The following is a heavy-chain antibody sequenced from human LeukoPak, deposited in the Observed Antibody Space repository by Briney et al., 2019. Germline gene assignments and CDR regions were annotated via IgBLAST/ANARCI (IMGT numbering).Heavy chain of an antibody. J-gene: IGHJ4*02. CDR3: AMGERYDILTGYYIGGFDY. V-gene: IGHV3-30*02. Sequence: GGSLRLSCAASGFTLSSYAMSWVRQAPGKGLEWVTFIRNDGSIEYYADSVKGRFTISRDNSKNTLYLQMNSLRAEDTAVYYCAMGERYDILTGYYIGGFDYWGQGTLVTVSS. D-gene: IGHD3-9*01. CDR1: GFTLSSYA. CDR2: IRNDGSIE.